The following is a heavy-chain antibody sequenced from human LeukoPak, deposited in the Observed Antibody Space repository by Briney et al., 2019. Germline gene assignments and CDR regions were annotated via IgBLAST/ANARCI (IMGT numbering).Heavy chain of an antibody. D-gene: IGHD6-13*01. V-gene: IGHV4-4*02. CDR2: IYHSGST. J-gene: IGHJ4*02. CDR3: ASSHLYSSSWNLSGSFDY. Sequence: SETLSLTCAVSGASISSSNWLSWVRQPPGKGLEWIGEIYHSGSTNYNPSLKSRVTISVDNSKNQFSLKMRSVTAADTAVYYCASSHLYSSSWNLSGSFDYWGQGTLVTVSS. CDR1: GASISSSNW.